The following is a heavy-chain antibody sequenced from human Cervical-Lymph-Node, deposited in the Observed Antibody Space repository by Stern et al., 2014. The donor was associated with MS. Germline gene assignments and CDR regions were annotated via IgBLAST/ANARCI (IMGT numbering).Heavy chain of an antibody. Sequence: VQLEESGGGVVPPGRSLRLSCAASGFTFSSYGMHWVRQAPGKGLEWVAVIWYDGSNKYYADSVKGRFTISRDNSKNTLYLQMNSLRAEDTAVYYCARSSSPSPYYYYGMDVWGQGTTVTVSS. V-gene: IGHV3-33*01. CDR2: IWYDGSNK. J-gene: IGHJ6*02. CDR3: ARSSSPSPYYYYGMDV. CDR1: GFTFSSYG. D-gene: IGHD6-13*01.